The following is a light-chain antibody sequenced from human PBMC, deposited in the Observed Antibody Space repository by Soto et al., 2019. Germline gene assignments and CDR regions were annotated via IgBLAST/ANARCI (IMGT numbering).Light chain of an antibody. V-gene: IGKV3-11*01. J-gene: IGKJ1*01. CDR1: QSVNNY. CDR2: DTY. Sequence: EIVLTQSPATLSLSPGERGTLSCRASQSVNNYLAWYQQKPGQPPRLLIYDTYNRATGVPARFSGSGSGTDFTLTISSLEPEDFAVYYCQQRTNWRGTFGQGTKVESK. CDR3: QQRTNWRGT.